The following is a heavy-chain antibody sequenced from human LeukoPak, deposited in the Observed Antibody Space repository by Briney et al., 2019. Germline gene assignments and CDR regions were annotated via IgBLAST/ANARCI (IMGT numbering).Heavy chain of an antibody. D-gene: IGHD3/OR15-3a*01. CDR2: ISYDGSNK. Sequence: GGSLRLSCAASGFTFSSYSMNWVRQAPGKGLEWVAVISYDGSNKYYADSVKGRFTISRDNAKNSLYLQMNILRADDTAVYYCARDGNYDYWTAQSAGDGMDVWGQGTTVTVSS. CDR3: ARDGNYDYWTAQSAGDGMDV. CDR1: GFTFSSYS. J-gene: IGHJ6*02. V-gene: IGHV3-30*03.